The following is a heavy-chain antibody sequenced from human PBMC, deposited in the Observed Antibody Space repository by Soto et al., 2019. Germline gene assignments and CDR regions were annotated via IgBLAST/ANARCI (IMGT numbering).Heavy chain of an antibody. CDR1: GGTFSNYT. D-gene: IGHD2-2*01. J-gene: IGHJ6*02. CDR2: IIPVFGTT. CDR3: ARSSPYIVVRKPTGNQDDYGMDV. V-gene: IGHV1-69*01. Sequence: QVQLVQSGAEVKKPGSSVKVFCKASGGTFSNYTISWVRQAPGQGLEWMGGIIPVFGTTDYEQKFQGRVTITADGSTSTAYMKRSSLRSADTAVYYCARSSPYIVVRKPTGNQDDYGMDVWGQGTTVTVSS.